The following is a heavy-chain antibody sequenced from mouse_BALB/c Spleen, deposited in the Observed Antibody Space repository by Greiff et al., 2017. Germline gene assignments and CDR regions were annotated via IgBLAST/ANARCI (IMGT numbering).Heavy chain of an antibody. CDR3: ARHGGTTTAPFDN. CDR1: GFTFSSYG. J-gene: IGHJ2*01. V-gene: IGHV5-6*01. CDR2: ISSGGSYT. D-gene: IGHD1-2*01. Sequence: EVQRVESGGDLVKPGGSLKLSCAASGFTFSSYGMSWVRQTPDKRLEWVATISSGGSYTYYPDSVKGRFTISRDNAKNTLYLQMSSLKSEDTAMYYCARHGGTTTAPFDNWGEGTTLTVSS.